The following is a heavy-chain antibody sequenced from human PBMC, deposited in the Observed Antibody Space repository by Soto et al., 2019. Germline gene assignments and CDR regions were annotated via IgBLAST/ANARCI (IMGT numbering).Heavy chain of an antibody. Sequence: QVQLVQSGAEVKKPGSSVKVSCKASGGTFSSYAISWVRQAPGQGLEWMGGIIPIFGTANYAQKFQGRVTIPADKSTSTVYMELSSLRFEDTAVYYCASGRSAVVVVDALAALGYWGQGTLVTVS. CDR1: GGTFSSYA. CDR3: ASGRSAVVVVDALAALGY. V-gene: IGHV1-69*06. D-gene: IGHD2-15*01. CDR2: IIPIFGTA. J-gene: IGHJ4*02.